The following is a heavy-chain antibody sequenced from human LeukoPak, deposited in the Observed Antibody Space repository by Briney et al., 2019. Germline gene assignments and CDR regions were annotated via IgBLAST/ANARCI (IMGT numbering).Heavy chain of an antibody. Sequence: ASVKVSCKASGYTFTGYYMHWVRQAPGQGLEWMGWINPNSGGTNYAQKFQGRVTMTRDTSISTAYMELSRLRSDDTAVYYCARKAVDIVATIRDYYYYMDVWGKGTTVTISS. CDR1: GYTFTGYY. J-gene: IGHJ6*03. CDR3: ARKAVDIVATIRDYYYYMDV. D-gene: IGHD5-12*01. V-gene: IGHV1-2*02. CDR2: INPNSGGT.